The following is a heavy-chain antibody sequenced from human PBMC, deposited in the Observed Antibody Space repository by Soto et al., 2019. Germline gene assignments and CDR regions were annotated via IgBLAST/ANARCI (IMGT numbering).Heavy chain of an antibody. Sequence: SETLSLTCTVSGGSISSSSYYWGWILHPPGKGLEWIGSIYYSGSTYYNPSLKSRVTISVDTSKNQFSLKLSSVTAADTAVYYCARAEYYDILTGYYYFDYWGQGTLVTVSS. J-gene: IGHJ4*02. CDR3: ARAEYYDILTGYYYFDY. V-gene: IGHV4-39*01. CDR2: IYYSGST. D-gene: IGHD3-9*01. CDR1: GGSISSSSYY.